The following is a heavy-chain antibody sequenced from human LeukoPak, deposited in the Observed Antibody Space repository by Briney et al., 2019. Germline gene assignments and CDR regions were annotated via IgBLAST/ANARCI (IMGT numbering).Heavy chain of an antibody. D-gene: IGHD1-14*01. Sequence: SETLSLTCSVSIGSISSSKWWSWVRQSPVKGLEWIGEIYLYGTTNYNPSFTSRVTMSVDRSRNQFSLKLTSVTAADTAVYYCARDTGTGAGYYYYGMDVWGQGTTVTVSS. CDR1: IGSISSSKW. V-gene: IGHV4-4*02. J-gene: IGHJ6*02. CDR3: ARDTGTGAGYYYYGMDV. CDR2: IYLYGTT.